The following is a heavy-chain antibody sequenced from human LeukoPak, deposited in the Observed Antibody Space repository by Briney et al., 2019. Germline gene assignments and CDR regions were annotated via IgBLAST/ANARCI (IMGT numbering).Heavy chain of an antibody. V-gene: IGHV4-34*01. D-gene: IGHD6-6*01. Sequence: SETLSLTCAVYGGSFSGYYWSWIRQPPGKGLEWIGEINHSGSTNYNPSLKSRVTISVDTSKNQFSLKLSSVTAADTAVYYCARRRIAARPFVYWGQGTLVTVSS. CDR2: INHSGST. CDR3: ARRRIAARPFVY. CDR1: GGSFSGYY. J-gene: IGHJ4*02.